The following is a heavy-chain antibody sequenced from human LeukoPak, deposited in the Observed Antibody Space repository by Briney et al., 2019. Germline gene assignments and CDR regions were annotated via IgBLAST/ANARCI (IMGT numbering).Heavy chain of an antibody. CDR3: AKNAAGIVLMIYAPLDS. Sequence: GGSLRLSCAASGFAFGMYAMSWVRQAPGKGLEWVSTLSGSGGSTYYADSVKGRFTISGDESKNTLSLQMNSLRPEDTAVYYCAKNAAGIVLMIYAPLDSWGQGTLVTVSS. V-gene: IGHV3-23*01. D-gene: IGHD2-8*01. CDR2: LSGSGGST. CDR1: GFAFGMYA. J-gene: IGHJ4*02.